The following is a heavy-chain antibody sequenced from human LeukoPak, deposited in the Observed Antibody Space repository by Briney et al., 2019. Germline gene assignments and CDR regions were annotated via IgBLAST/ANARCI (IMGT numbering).Heavy chain of an antibody. CDR3: AKHDPRRVVITNWFDP. Sequence: GGSLRLSCAASGFTFSAYAISWVRQAPGKGLEWVSAISGSGGFTYYADSVKGRFTISRGNSKNTLYLQMNSLRAEDTAVYYCAKHDPRRVVITNWFDPRGQGTLVTVSS. J-gene: IGHJ5*02. CDR1: GFTFSAYA. V-gene: IGHV3-23*01. CDR2: ISGSGGFT. D-gene: IGHD3-22*01.